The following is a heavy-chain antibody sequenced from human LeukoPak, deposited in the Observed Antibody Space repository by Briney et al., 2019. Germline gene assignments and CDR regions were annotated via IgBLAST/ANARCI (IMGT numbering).Heavy chain of an antibody. J-gene: IGHJ3*02. CDR2: IYYSGST. D-gene: IGHD1-26*01. Sequence: SETLSLTCTVSGGSLSSSSYYWGWIRQPPGKGLEWIGRIYYSGSTYYNPSLKSRVTISVDTSKNQFSLKLSSVTAADTAVYYCEREGADWWELRSAFDIWGQGTMVTVSS. V-gene: IGHV4-39*07. CDR3: EREGADWWELRSAFDI. CDR1: GGSLSSSSYY.